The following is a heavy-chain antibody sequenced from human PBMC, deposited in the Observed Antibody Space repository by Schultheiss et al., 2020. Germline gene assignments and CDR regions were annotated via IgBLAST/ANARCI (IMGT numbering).Heavy chain of an antibody. CDR1: GFTFDDYA. J-gene: IGHJ6*02. CDR3: ARRDVMDV. V-gene: IGHV3-20*04. CDR2: INWNGGST. Sequence: GESLKISCAASGFTFDDYAMHWVRQAPGKGLEWVSGINWNGGSTGYADSVKGRFTISRDNSKNTLYLQMNTLRDDDTAVYYCARRDVMDVWGRGATVTVSS.